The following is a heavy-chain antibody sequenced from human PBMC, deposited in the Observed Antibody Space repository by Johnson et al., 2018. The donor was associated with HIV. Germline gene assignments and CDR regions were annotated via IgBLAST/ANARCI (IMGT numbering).Heavy chain of an antibody. CDR1: GFTFSNFA. Sequence: QVQLVESGGGVVQPGRSLRLSCAASGFTFSNFALHWVRKAPGKGLEWVAIISYDGNNKYYADSVKGRFTISRDNSKNTLYMQMNSLKPEDTALYYCARIGGSYLVLWAFDIWGQGTMVTVSS. V-gene: IGHV3-30-3*01. CDR3: ARIGGSYLVLWAFDI. D-gene: IGHD1-26*01. CDR2: ISYDGNNK. J-gene: IGHJ3*02.